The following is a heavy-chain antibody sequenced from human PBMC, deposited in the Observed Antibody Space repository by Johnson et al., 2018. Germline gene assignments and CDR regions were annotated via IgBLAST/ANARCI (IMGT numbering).Heavy chain of an antibody. CDR3: ARASRDNYYYYYMDV. V-gene: IGHV4-39*07. CDR1: GGSISSGDYY. Sequence: QVQLQESGPGLVKPSETLSLPCSVSGGSISSGDYYWGWLRQPPGKGLEWIGSIYYSGDTYYNPSLKSRVTISVDTSKNQFSLKLSSVTAAATAVYYCARASRDNYYYYYMDVGGKGTTVTVSS. D-gene: IGHD5-24*01. J-gene: IGHJ6*03. CDR2: IYYSGDT.